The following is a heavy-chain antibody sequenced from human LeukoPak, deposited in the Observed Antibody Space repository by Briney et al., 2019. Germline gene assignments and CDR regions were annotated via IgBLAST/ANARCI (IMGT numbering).Heavy chain of an antibody. CDR3: ARTTEGYCRGRSCYSYYYYMDV. D-gene: IGHD2-15*01. CDR1: GDSISSGDYY. CDR2: ISSSGST. Sequence: SETLSLTCTVSGDSISSGDYYWSWIRQPAGKGLEWIGRISSSGSTNYNPSLKSRVTISVDTSKNQFSLKLSSVTAADTAVYYCARTTEGYCRGRSCYSYYYYMDVWGKGTTVTVSS. J-gene: IGHJ6*03. V-gene: IGHV4-61*02.